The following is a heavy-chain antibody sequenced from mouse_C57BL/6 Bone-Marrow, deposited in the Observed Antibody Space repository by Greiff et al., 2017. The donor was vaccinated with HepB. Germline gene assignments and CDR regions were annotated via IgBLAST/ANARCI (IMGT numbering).Heavy chain of an antibody. D-gene: IGHD2-3*01. Sequence: EVKLMESGGGLVQPGESLKLSCESNEYEFPSHDMSWVRQTPEKRLELVAAINSDGGSTYYPDTMERRFIISRDNTKKTLYLQMSSLRSEDTALYYCARADGYPWYFDVWGTGTTVTVSS. V-gene: IGHV5-2*01. J-gene: IGHJ1*03. CDR1: EYEFPSHD. CDR3: ARADGYPWYFDV. CDR2: INSDGGST.